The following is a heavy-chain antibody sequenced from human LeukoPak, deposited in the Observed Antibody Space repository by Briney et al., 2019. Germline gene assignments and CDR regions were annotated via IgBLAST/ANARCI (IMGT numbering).Heavy chain of an antibody. J-gene: IGHJ4*02. CDR2: ISSSSSYI. V-gene: IGHV3-21*01. D-gene: IGHD5-18*01. CDR3: AKEPYSYGNHFDY. CDR1: GFTFSSYS. Sequence: GGSLRLSCAASGFTFSSYSMNWVRQAPGKGLEWVSSISSSSSYIYYADSVKGRFTISRDNAKNSLYLQMNSLRAEDTAVYYCAKEPYSYGNHFDYWGQGTLVTVSS.